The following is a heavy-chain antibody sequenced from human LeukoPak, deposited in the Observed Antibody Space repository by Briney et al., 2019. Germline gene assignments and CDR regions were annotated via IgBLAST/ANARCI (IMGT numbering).Heavy chain of an antibody. Sequence: SETLSLTCTVSGGSINSGGYYWSWLRQHPGKGLEWIGYIDHSGSTYYNPSLKRRLTISVDTSKNQFSLKLSSVTAADTAVYYCARAFTFGRIIVTRTFDYWGQGTLVTVSS. CDR2: IDHSGST. CDR1: GGSINSGGYY. J-gene: IGHJ4*02. D-gene: IGHD3-16*02. CDR3: ARAFTFGRIIVTRTFDY. V-gene: IGHV4-31*03.